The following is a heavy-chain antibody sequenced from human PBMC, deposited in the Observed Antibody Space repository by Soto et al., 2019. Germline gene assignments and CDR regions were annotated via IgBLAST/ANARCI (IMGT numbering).Heavy chain of an antibody. V-gene: IGHV4-31*03. D-gene: IGHD5-12*01. CDR1: GGSISSGGYY. J-gene: IGHJ4*02. CDR2: IYYSGST. CDR3: ARDGGDSGYDAWCYFDY. Sequence: QVQLQESGPGLVKPSQTLSLTCTVSGGSISSGGYYWSWIRQHPGKGLEWIGYIYYSGSTYYNPSLKSRVTISVDTSKNQFSLKLSSVTAADTAVYYCARDGGDSGYDAWCYFDYWGQGTLVTVSS.